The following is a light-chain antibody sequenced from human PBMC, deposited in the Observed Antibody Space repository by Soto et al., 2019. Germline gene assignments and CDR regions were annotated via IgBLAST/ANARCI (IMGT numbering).Light chain of an antibody. J-gene: IGKJ1*01. V-gene: IGKV1-5*01. CDR2: DAS. CDR3: QEYNSYPPWT. CDR1: QSISSW. Sequence: DIQMTQSPSTLSASVGDRVTITCRASQSISSWLAWYQQKPGKAPKLLIYDASSLESGVPSRFSGSGSGTEFTLTISSLQPDDFATYYCQEYNSYPPWTFGHGTKVEIK.